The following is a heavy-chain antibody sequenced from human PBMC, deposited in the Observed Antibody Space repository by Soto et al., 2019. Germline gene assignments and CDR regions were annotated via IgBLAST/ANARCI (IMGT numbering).Heavy chain of an antibody. CDR1: GGSIRSSSYS. CDR3: ERRRHEGRVEAGQLGY. D-gene: IGHD6-19*01. Sequence: QLQLQESGPGLVKPSETLSLTCTVSGGSIRSSSYSWAWIRQPPGKGLEWIGSIFYSGTTYCNPSLKSRVSISIDTSKSQFSLKLSSVSAADTAVYDRERRRHEGRVEAGQLGYWGQGALVTVSS. J-gene: IGHJ4*02. V-gene: IGHV4-39*01. CDR2: IFYSGTT.